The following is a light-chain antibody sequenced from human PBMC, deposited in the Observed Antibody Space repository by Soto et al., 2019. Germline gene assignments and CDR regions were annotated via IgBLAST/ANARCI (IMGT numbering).Light chain of an antibody. J-gene: IGKJ5*01. V-gene: IGKV3-11*01. CDR3: QQRSNCPIT. CDR2: DAS. CDR1: QSVSSY. Sequence: EIQLTQSPATLSLSLGDRATLTCRASQSVSSYLAWYQQKPGKAPRLLIYDASNRATGIPARFSGSGSGTDFTLTISSLEPEDFADYYCQQRSNCPITFGQGTRLEIK.